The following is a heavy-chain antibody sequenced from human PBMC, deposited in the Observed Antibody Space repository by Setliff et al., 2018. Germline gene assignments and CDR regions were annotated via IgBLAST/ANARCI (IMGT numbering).Heavy chain of an antibody. CDR3: ARDVVVGITPRLSFHF. D-gene: IGHD2-21*01. CDR1: GGTFTSYD. J-gene: IGHJ4*02. V-gene: IGHV1-8*02. CDR2: MNPNSGNT. Sequence: GASVKVSCKASGGTFTSYDINWVRQATGQGLEWMGWMNPNSGNTGYAQKFQGRVTMTGDTSISTAYMELARLTSDDTAVYYCARDVVVGITPRLSFHFWGQGTLVTVSS.